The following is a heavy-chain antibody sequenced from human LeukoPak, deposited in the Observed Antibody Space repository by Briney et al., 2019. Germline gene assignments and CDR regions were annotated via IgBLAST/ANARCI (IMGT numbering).Heavy chain of an antibody. J-gene: IGHJ6*02. CDR1: GYTFTSYD. D-gene: IGHD3-9*01. V-gene: IGHV1-8*01. CDR3: ARGDILTGYFIPSGYYYYYGMDA. Sequence: GASVKVSCKASGYTFTSYDINWVRQATGQGLEWMGWMNPNSGNTGYAQKFQGRVTMTRNTSISTAYMELSSLRSEDTAVYYCARGDILTGYFIPSGYYYYYGMDAWGQGTTVTVSS. CDR2: MNPNSGNT.